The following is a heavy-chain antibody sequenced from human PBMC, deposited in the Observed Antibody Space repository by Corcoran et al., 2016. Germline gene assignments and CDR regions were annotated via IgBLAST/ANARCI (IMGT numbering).Heavy chain of an antibody. J-gene: IGHJ4*02. Sequence: QVQLVQSGAEVKKPGASVKVSCKASGYTFTSYAMHWVRQAPGQRLEWMGWINAGNGNTKYSQKFQGRVTITRDTSASTAYRELSSLRSEDTAVYYCARAITMVRGRGDYFDYWGQGTLVTVSS. CDR1: GYTFTSYA. CDR3: ARAITMVRGRGDYFDY. V-gene: IGHV1-3*01. D-gene: IGHD3-10*01. CDR2: INAGNGNT.